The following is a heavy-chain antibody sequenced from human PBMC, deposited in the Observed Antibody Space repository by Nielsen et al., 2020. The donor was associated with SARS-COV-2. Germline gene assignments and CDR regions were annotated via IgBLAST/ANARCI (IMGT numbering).Heavy chain of an antibody. CDR3: AKVKVGGSYDAFDI. J-gene: IGHJ3*02. CDR2: ISWNSGSI. V-gene: IGHV3-9*01. Sequence: SLRLSCAASGFTFDDYAMHWVRQAPGKGLEWVSGISWNSGSIGYADSVKGRFTISRDNAKNSLYLQMNSLRAEDTALYYCAKVKVGGSYDAFDIWGQGTMVTVSS. CDR1: GFTFDDYA. D-gene: IGHD1-26*01.